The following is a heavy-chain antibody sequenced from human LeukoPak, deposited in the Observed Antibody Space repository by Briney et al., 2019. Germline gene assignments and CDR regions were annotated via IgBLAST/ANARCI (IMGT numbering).Heavy chain of an antibody. CDR2: INHSGST. CDR3: ARGRSPARFVQVTTCYFDY. D-gene: IGHD4-17*01. CDR1: GFTFSSSA. J-gene: IGHJ4*02. Sequence: GSLRLSCAASGFTFSSSAMSWIRQPPGKGLEWIGEINHSGSTNYNPSLKSRVTISVDTSKNQFSLKLSSVTAADTAVYYCARGRSPARFVQVTTCYFDYWGQGTLVTVSS. V-gene: IGHV4-34*01.